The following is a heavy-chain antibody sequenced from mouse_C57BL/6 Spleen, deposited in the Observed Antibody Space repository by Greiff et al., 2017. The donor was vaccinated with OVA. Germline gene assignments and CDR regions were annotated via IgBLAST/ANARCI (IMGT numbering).Heavy chain of an antibody. D-gene: IGHD1-1*01. CDR3: ARDEGEYYVVAFDY. CDR1: GFTFSSYA. V-gene: IGHV5-4*01. CDR2: ISDGGSYT. Sequence: EVKLMESGGGLVKPGGSLKLSCAASGFTFSSYAMSWVRQTPEKRLEWVATISDGGSYTYYPDNVKGRFTISRDNAKNNLYLQMSHLKSEDTAMYYCARDEGEYYVVAFDYWGQGTTLTVSS. J-gene: IGHJ2*01.